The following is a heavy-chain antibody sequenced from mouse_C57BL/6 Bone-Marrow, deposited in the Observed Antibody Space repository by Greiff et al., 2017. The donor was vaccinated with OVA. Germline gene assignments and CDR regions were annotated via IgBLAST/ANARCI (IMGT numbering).Heavy chain of an antibody. J-gene: IGHJ1*03. Sequence: DVKLVESGGGLVQPGGSLKLSCAASGFTFSDYYMYWVRQTPEKRLEWVAYISNGGGSTYYPDTVKGRFTISRDNAKNTLYLQMSRLKSEDTAMYYCATNTGYFDVWGTGTTVTVSS. CDR1: GFTFSDYY. CDR2: ISNGGGST. D-gene: IGHD1-1*01. V-gene: IGHV5-12*01. CDR3: ATNTGYFDV.